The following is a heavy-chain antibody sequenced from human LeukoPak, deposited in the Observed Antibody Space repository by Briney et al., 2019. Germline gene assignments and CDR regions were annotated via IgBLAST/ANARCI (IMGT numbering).Heavy chain of an antibody. V-gene: IGHV3-7*01. J-gene: IGHJ3*01. CDR3: ARERAGWTPEDAFDV. CDR1: GFTFNDFA. Sequence: GGSLRLSCAASGFTFNDFAMTWVRQAPGKGLEWVANINQDGTVKYYMDSVKGRFTISRDNAKNSLYLQMNRLRAEDTAVYYCARERAGWTPEDAFDVWGQGTMVTVS. D-gene: IGHD3/OR15-3a*01. CDR2: INQDGTVK.